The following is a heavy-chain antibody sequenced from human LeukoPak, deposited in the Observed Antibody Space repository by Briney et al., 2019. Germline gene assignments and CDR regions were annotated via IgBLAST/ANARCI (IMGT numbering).Heavy chain of an antibody. CDR3: ARDRGYSYGYAFDI. D-gene: IGHD5-18*01. J-gene: IGHJ3*02. V-gene: IGHV4-59*01. Sequence: PSETLSLTCTVSGDSISDYYWSWIRQPPGKGLEWFGYIYYTGSTNYNPSLKSRVTISVDTSKIHFSLKLNSVTAADTAVYYCARDRGYSYGYAFDIWGQGTMVTVSS. CDR2: IYYTGST. CDR1: GDSISDYY.